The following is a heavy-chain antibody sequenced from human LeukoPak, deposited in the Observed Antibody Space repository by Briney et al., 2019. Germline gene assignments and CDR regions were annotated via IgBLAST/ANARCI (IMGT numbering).Heavy chain of an antibody. J-gene: IGHJ5*02. V-gene: IGHV4-34*01. CDR2: INHSGST. D-gene: IGHD5-18*01. CDR3: ARGQGYSYGYSWFDP. Sequence: SETLSLTCAVYGGSFSGYYWSWIRQPPGKGLEWIGEINHSGSTNYNPSLKSRVTISVDTSKNQFSLKLSSVTAADTAVYYCARGQGYSYGYSWFDPWGQGTLVTVSS. CDR1: GGSFSGYY.